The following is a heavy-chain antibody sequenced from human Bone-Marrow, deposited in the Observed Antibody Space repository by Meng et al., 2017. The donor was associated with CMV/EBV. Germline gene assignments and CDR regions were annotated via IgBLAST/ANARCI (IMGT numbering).Heavy chain of an antibody. V-gene: IGHV3-48*04. J-gene: IGHJ4*02. CDR1: GFTFSSYS. Sequence: GESLKISCAASGFTFSSYSMNWVRQAPGKGLEWVSYISSSSSTIYYADSVKGRFTISRDNAKNSLYLQMNSLRAEDTAVYYCARDGGNYDGLFYYWGQGTLVTVSS. CDR3: ARDGGNYDGLFYY. D-gene: IGHD3-3*01. CDR2: ISSSSSTI.